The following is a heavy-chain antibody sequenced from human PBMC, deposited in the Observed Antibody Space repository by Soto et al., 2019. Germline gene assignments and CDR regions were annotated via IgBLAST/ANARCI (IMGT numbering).Heavy chain of an antibody. D-gene: IGHD2-15*01. CDR3: AGFVVPASRNTGFDY. V-gene: IGHV4-39*01. CDR1: GVSINTNNYY. CDR2: IFYSGST. Sequence: ETLSLTCTVSGVSINTNNYYWGWVRQPPGKGLEWIGNIFYSGSTFYNPSLRSRLTISVDTSKNQFSLRLNSVTAADAAVYYCAGFVVPASRNTGFDYWGQGTLVTVSS. J-gene: IGHJ4*02.